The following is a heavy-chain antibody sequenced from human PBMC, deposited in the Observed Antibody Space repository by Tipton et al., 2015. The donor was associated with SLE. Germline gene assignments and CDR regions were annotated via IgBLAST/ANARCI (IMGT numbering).Heavy chain of an antibody. D-gene: IGHD3-9*01. CDR1: GYTFTSYE. CDR3: ARGPPSGQRYFDWLSD. V-gene: IGHV1-8*01. J-gene: IGHJ4*02. Sequence: QLVQSGAEVKKPGASVKVSCKTSGYTFTSYEIYWVRQASGQGLEWMGWINPNNGDTDYAQRFQGRVSITTNTFLSTAYMELSGLASDDTAVYYCARGPPSGQRYFDWLSDWGQGTLVTVSS. CDR2: INPNNGDT.